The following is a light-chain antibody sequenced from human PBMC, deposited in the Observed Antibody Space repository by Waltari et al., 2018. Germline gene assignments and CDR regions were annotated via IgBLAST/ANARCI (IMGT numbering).Light chain of an antibody. J-gene: IGKJ2*01. CDR3: QQYSSYST. CDR1: QSISYY. Sequence: DIQMTQSPPTLSASLGDRVTITCRASQSISYYLAWYQHKPGNAPKLLISKASILESGVPSRFSGSGAGTEFTLTISSLQPDDLATYFCQQYSSYSTFGQGTKLEIK. CDR2: KAS. V-gene: IGKV1-5*03.